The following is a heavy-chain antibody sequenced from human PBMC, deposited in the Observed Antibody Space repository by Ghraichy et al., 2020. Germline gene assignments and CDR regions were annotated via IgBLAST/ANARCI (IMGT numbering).Heavy chain of an antibody. CDR1: GVSISTYY. CDR3: ARSYYGSRTYRFDP. Sequence: SETLSLTCTVSGVSISTYYWSWIRQPPGQGLEWIGHMHYSGTTKYNPSLKSRVTVSVDTSNNHFSLNLSSVTAADTAVYYCARSYYGSRTYRFDPWGQGTLVTVSS. D-gene: IGHD3-10*01. CDR2: MHYSGTT. J-gene: IGHJ5*02. V-gene: IGHV4-59*01.